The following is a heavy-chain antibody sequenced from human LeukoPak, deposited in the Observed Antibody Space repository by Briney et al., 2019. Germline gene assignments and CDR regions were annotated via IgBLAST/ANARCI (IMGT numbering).Heavy chain of an antibody. D-gene: IGHD5-18*01. J-gene: IGHJ4*02. V-gene: IGHV3-23*01. Sequence: PGGSLRLSCAASGFTFSNAWMSWVRQAPGKGLEWVSAISGSGGSTYYADSVKGRFTISRDNSKNTLYLQMNSLRAEDTAVYYCAKVQGPRGYSYAWGYWGQGTLVTVSS. CDR2: ISGSGGST. CDR3: AKVQGPRGYSYAWGY. CDR1: GFTFSNAW.